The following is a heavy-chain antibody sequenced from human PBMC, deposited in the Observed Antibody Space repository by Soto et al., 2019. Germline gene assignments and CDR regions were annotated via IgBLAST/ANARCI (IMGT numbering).Heavy chain of an antibody. Sequence: ASVKVSCKASGYTFTSYAIHWVRQAPGQRLEWMGRINAGNGNTKYSQKFQGRVTITRDTSASTAYMELSSLRSEDTAVYYCARGSGYSGYDGGDYWGQGTLVTVSS. CDR1: GYTFTSYA. D-gene: IGHD5-12*01. J-gene: IGHJ4*02. CDR3: ARGSGYSGYDGGDY. CDR2: INAGNGNT. V-gene: IGHV1-3*01.